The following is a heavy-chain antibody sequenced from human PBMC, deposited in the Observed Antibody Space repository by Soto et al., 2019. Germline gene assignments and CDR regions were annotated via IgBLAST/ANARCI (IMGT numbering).Heavy chain of an antibody. J-gene: IGHJ4*02. CDR2: INPSSGAT. CDR1: GYNLVAYY. V-gene: IGHV1-2*02. D-gene: IGHD2-21*02. CDR3: AKERQCGDYGYNFDY. Sequence: ASVKVSCEASGYNLVAYYMHWGRQTRGEGLEWMGWINPSSGATNFAERFQGRVTMTSDTSISTFYMEIKRLNSDDTAVYFCAKERQCGDYGYNFDYWGQGTLVTVSS.